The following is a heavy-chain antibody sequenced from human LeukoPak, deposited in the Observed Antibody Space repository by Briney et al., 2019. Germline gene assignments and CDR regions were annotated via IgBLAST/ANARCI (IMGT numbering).Heavy chain of an antibody. CDR1: GFTFSGYA. J-gene: IGHJ4*02. CDR3: ARDRVPGTSPKMDY. CDR2: TSGNGGVT. V-gene: IGHV3-23*01. Sequence: GGSLRLSCATSGFTFSGYAMSWVRQAPGKGLEWVSVTSGNGGVTDYADSVKGRFTISRDNSKNTLYLQMSSLTAEDTAPYYCARDRVPGTSPKMDYWGQGTQVTVSS. D-gene: IGHD1-7*01.